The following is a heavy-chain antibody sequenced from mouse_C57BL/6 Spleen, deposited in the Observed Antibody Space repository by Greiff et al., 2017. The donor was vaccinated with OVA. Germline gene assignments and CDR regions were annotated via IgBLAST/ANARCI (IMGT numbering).Heavy chain of an antibody. CDR3: ARGDSSEAFAY. D-gene: IGHD3-2*02. Sequence: QVQLQPGAELVRPGSSVKLSCKASGYTFTSYWMDWVKQRPGQGLEWIGNIYPSDSETHYNQKFKDKATLTVDKSSSTAYMQLSSLTSEDSAVYYCARGDSSEAFAYWGQGTLVTVSA. J-gene: IGHJ3*01. CDR2: IYPSDSET. CDR1: GYTFTSYW. V-gene: IGHV1-61*01.